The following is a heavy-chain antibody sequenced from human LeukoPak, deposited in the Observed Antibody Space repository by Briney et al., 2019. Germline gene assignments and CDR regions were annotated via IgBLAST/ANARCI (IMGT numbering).Heavy chain of an antibody. CDR2: IYYSGST. D-gene: IGHD3-3*01. CDR1: GGSISSGDYY. CDR3: ARHATTMIFGVVIPGWFDP. Sequence: TSSETLSLTCTVSGGSISSGDYYWSWIRQPPGKGLEWIGYIYYSGSTYYNPSLKSRATISVDTSKNQFSLKLSSVTAADTAVYYCARHATTMIFGVVIPGWFDPWGQGTLVTVSS. V-gene: IGHV4-30-4*08. J-gene: IGHJ5*02.